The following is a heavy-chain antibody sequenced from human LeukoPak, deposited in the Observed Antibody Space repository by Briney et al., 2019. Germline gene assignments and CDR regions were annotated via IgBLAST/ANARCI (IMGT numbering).Heavy chain of an antibody. CDR2: IIPILTT. CDR3: VRHPTSFDWFRD. Sequence: SVKVSCKASGATFNTYAINWVRQAPGQGLQWMGRIIPILTTTYAPLFEDRLTITADKTTNTAYMELNSLTSDDTATYFCVRHPTSFDWFRDWGQGTLVTVSS. J-gene: IGHJ4*02. CDR1: GATFNTYA. V-gene: IGHV1-69*04. D-gene: IGHD3-9*01.